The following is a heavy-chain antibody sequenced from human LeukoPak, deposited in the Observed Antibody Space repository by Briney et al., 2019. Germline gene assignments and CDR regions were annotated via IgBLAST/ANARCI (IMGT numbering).Heavy chain of an antibody. CDR2: INPNSGGT. V-gene: IGHV1-2*02. CDR1: GYTFTGYF. Sequence: ASVKVSCKASGYTFTGYFMHWVRQAPGQGLEWMGWINPNSGGTNYAQKFQGTVTTTRDTSITTAYMDLSRLRSDDTAVYYCARGDIRAAGPNPAFDYWGQRTLVTVSS. J-gene: IGHJ4*02. CDR3: ARGDIRAAGPNPAFDY. D-gene: IGHD6-13*01.